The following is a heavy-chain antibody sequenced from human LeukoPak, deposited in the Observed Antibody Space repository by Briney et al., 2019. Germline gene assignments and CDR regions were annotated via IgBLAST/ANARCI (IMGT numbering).Heavy chain of an antibody. CDR1: GGSISSGGYY. CDR3: ARAGSGAAGLFDY. J-gene: IGHJ4*02. Sequence: PSETLSLTCTVSGGSISSGGYYWTWIRQHPGKGLEWIGYIYYSGSTYYNSGGTYYNPSLKSRVAISVDTSKNQFSLKLSSVTAADTAVYYCARAGSGAAGLFDYWGQGTLVTVSS. D-gene: IGHD6-13*01. CDR2: IYYSGSTYYNSGGT. V-gene: IGHV4-31*03.